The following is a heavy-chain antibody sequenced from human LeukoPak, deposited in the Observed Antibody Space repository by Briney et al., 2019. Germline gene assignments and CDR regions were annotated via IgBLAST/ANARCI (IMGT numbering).Heavy chain of an antibody. CDR3: ARGRGGYYYYYYGMDV. V-gene: IGHV4-34*01. CDR1: GGSFSGYY. J-gene: IGHJ6*02. Sequence: KPSETLSLTCAVYGGSFSGYYWSWIRQPPGKGLEWIGEINHSGSTNYNPSLKSRVTISVDTSKNQFSLKLSSVTAADTAVYYCARGRGGYYYYYYGMDVWGQGTTVTVSS. CDR2: INHSGST. D-gene: IGHD2-15*01.